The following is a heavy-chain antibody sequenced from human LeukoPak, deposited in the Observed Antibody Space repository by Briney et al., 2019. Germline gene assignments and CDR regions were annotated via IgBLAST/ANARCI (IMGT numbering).Heavy chain of an antibody. CDR3: ATAVGATGRYYYYYMDV. Sequence: VKVSCKASGYTFTGYYMHWVRQAPGKGLEWMGGFDPEDGETIYAQKFQGRVTMTEDTSTDTAYMELSSLRSEDTAVYYCATAVGATGRYYYYYMDVWGKGTTVTVSS. D-gene: IGHD1-26*01. V-gene: IGHV1-24*01. CDR1: GYTFTGYY. J-gene: IGHJ6*03. CDR2: FDPEDGET.